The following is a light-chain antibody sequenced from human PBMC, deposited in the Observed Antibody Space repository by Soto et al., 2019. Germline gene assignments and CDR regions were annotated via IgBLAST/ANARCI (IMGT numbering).Light chain of an antibody. J-gene: IGLJ2*01. CDR2: EVS. Sequence: QSALTQPASVSGSPGQSITISCTGTSSDVGGYNYVSWYQQHPGKAPKLMIYEVSNRPSGVSNRFSGSKSGNTASLTISGLQAEDDAVYYCSSYTSSSLPVFGGGTKLTVL. V-gene: IGLV2-14*01. CDR1: SSDVGGYNY. CDR3: SSYTSSSLPV.